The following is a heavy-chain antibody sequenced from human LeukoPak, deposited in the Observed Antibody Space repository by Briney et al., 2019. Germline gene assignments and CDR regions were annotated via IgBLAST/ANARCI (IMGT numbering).Heavy chain of an antibody. CDR3: ARDNRGGYYDSSGYYLNWFDP. V-gene: IGHV4-61*01. D-gene: IGHD3-22*01. CDR2: IYYSGST. J-gene: IGHJ5*02. Sequence: SETLSLTCTVSGGSVSSGSYYWSWIRQPPGKGLEWIGYIYYSGSTNYNPSLKSRVTISVDTSKNQFSLKLSSVTAADTAVHYCARDNRGGYYDSSGYYLNWFDPWGQGTLVTVSS. CDR1: GGSVSSGSYY.